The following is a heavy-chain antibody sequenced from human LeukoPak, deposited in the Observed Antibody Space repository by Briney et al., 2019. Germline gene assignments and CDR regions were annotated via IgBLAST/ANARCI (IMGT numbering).Heavy chain of an antibody. CDR2: INHSGST. J-gene: IGHJ4*02. D-gene: IGHD3-3*01. CDR1: GVSFSDYY. V-gene: IGHV4-34*01. Sequence: SETLSLTCAVYGVSFSDYYWSWLPQPPGKGLEWIGEINHSGSTNYNPSLKSRVTIAVATSKNQFSLKLSSVTAADTAVYYCARWHDFWSGYYQVPYFDYWGQGTLVTVSS. CDR3: ARWHDFWSGYYQVPYFDY.